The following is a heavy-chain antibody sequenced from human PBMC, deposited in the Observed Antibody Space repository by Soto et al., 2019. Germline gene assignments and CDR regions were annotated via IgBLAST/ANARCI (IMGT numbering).Heavy chain of an antibody. CDR2: IIPIFGTA. CDR1: GGTFSSYA. V-gene: IGHV1-69*06. D-gene: IGHD3-22*01. CDR3: ASLGSPYYFDCSGYYNDGYSQH. Sequence: SVKVSCKASGGTFSSYAISWVRQAPGQGLEWMGGIIPIFGTANYAQKFQGRVTITADKSTSTAYMELSSLRSEDTAVYYCASLGSPYYFDCSGYYNDGYSQHWDQSTLVSVPS. J-gene: IGHJ1*01.